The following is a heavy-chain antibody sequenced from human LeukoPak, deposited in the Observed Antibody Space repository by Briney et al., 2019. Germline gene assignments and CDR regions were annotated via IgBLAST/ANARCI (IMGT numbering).Heavy chain of an antibody. D-gene: IGHD3/OR15-3a*01. CDR2: ISSSSSHL. CDR1: GFTFSSYS. Sequence: GGSLRLSCTASGFTFSSYSINWVRQAPGKGLEWVSSISSSSSHLYHADSVKGRFTISRDNAKNSLYLQMNSLRAEDTALYFCASEGLSDAFDIWGQGTMVTVSS. V-gene: IGHV3-21*01. CDR3: ASEGLSDAFDI. J-gene: IGHJ3*02.